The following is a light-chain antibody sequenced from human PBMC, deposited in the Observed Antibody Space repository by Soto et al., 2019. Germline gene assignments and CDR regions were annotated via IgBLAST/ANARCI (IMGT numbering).Light chain of an antibody. CDR1: SSNIGAGYD. J-gene: IGLJ1*01. CDR3: QSYASTLSARYV. CDR2: VNI. V-gene: IGLV1-40*01. Sequence: QSVLTQPPSVSGAPGQRVTISCTGSSSNIGAGYDVHWYQQRPGTAPKLLIFVNINRPSGVPDRFSGSKSGTSASLAITGLQAEDEGDYYCQSYASTLSARYVFGTGTKVTVL.